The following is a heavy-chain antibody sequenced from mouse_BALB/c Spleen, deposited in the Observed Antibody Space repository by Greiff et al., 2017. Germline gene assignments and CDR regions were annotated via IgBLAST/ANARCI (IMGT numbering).Heavy chain of an antibody. CDR2: INSNGGST. CDR3: ARHDGYYDAMDY. D-gene: IGHD2-3*01. Sequence: EVQRVESGGGLVKLGGSLKLSCAASGFTFSSYYMSWVRQTPEKRLELVAAINSNGGSTYYPDTVKGRFTISRDNAKNTLYLQMSSLKSEDTALYYCARHDGYYDAMDYWGQGTSVTVSS. CDR1: GFTFSSYY. J-gene: IGHJ4*01. V-gene: IGHV5-6-2*01.